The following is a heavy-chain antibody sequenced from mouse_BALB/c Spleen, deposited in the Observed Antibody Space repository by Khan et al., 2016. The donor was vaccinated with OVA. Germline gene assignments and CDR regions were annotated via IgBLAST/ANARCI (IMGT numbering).Heavy chain of an antibody. Sequence: VQLQQSGADLMKPGASVKISCKVTGYTFSTYWIEWIKQRPGHGLEWIGEILPGSGSIKYNEKFKGKATFTADTSSNTAYMHLSSLTSEDSAVYYCARVNYGSRDYFDYWGQGTTLTVSS. CDR2: ILPGSGSI. V-gene: IGHV1-9*01. J-gene: IGHJ2*01. D-gene: IGHD1-1*01. CDR3: ARVNYGSRDYFDY. CDR1: GYTFSTYW.